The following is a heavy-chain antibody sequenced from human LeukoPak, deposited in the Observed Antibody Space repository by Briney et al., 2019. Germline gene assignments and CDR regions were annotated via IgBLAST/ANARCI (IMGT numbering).Heavy chain of an antibody. Sequence: SETLSLTCTLSGGSISTYYWSWIRQPPGKGLEWIGYIYYSGSSSYNPSLKSRGSMSVDTSKNQFSLKVTSVTAADTAVYYCARGLGSYPYYFDYWGQGTLVTVSS. CDR3: ARGLGSYPYYFDY. CDR1: GGSISTYY. V-gene: IGHV4-59*01. D-gene: IGHD1-26*01. CDR2: IYYSGSS. J-gene: IGHJ4*02.